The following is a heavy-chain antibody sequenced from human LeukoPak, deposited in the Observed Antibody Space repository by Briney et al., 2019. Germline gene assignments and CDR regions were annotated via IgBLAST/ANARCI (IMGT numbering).Heavy chain of an antibody. CDR3: ARVMGPGVATILGWFDP. V-gene: IGHV3-66*01. CDR1: GFTVSSNY. J-gene: IGHJ5*02. Sequence: GGSLRLSCAASGFTVSSNYMSWVRQAPGKGLGWVSVIYSGGSTYYADSVKGRFTISRDNSKNTLYLQMNSLRAEDTAVYYCARVMGPGVATILGWFDPWGQGTLVTVSS. D-gene: IGHD5-24*01. CDR2: IYSGGST.